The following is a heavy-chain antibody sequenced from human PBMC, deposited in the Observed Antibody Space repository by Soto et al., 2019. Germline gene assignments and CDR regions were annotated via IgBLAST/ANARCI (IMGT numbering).Heavy chain of an antibody. V-gene: IGHV3-30-3*01. J-gene: IGHJ5*02. CDR1: GFTVSRYA. D-gene: IGHD3-10*01. CDR2: ISYDGSEK. CDR3: ARGYYYGGLDP. Sequence: QVQLVESGGGVVQPGRSLRLSCAASGFTVSRYAMYWARQAPGKGQEWVTVISYDGSEKYYVASVKGRFTSSRDKSRNEVYLQMNRLRGDDTAVYYCARGYYYGGLDPWGQGTLVTVSA.